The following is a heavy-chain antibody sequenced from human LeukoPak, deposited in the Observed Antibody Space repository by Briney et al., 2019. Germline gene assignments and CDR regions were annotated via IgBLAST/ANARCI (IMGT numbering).Heavy chain of an antibody. CDR2: ISAYNGNT. Sequence: ASVKVSCKASGYTFTSYGISWVRQAPGQGLEWMGWISAYNGNTNYAQKLQGRVTMTTDTSTSIAYMELRSLRSDDTAVYYCARDRESSGWYGVPDYWGQGTLVTVSS. D-gene: IGHD6-19*01. J-gene: IGHJ4*02. CDR3: ARDRESSGWYGVPDY. V-gene: IGHV1-18*01. CDR1: GYTFTSYG.